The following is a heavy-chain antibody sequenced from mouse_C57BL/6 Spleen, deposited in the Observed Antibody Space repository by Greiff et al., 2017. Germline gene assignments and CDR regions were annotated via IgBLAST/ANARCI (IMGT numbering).Heavy chain of an antibody. CDR2: ISSGSSTI. CDR3: ARERDYDGSYAMDY. Sequence: EVKLVESGGGLVKPGGSLKLSCAASGFTFSDYGMHWVRQAPEKGLEWVAYISSGSSTIYYADTVKGRFTISRDNAKNTLFLQMTGLRSEDTAMYYGARERDYDGSYAMDYWGQGTSVTVSS. J-gene: IGHJ4*01. D-gene: IGHD2-4*01. CDR1: GFTFSDYG. V-gene: IGHV5-17*01.